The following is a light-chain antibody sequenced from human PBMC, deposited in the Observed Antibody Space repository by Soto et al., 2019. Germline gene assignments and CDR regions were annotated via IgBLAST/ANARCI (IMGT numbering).Light chain of an antibody. Sequence: VLTQPPSVSGAPGQRVTISCTGSSSNIGAGYDVHWYQQRPGAAPKLLIFGNINRPSGVPDRFSGSKSGTSASLAITGLQAEDEGDYYCQSYDSTLSARYVFGTGTKVTVL. J-gene: IGLJ1*01. V-gene: IGLV1-40*01. CDR1: SSNIGAGYD. CDR2: GNI. CDR3: QSYDSTLSARYV.